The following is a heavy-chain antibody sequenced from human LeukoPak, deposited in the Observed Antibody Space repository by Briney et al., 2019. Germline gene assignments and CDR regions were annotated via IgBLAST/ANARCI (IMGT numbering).Heavy chain of an antibody. V-gene: IGHV3-7*01. CDR2: IKQDGSEK. D-gene: IGHD5-18*01. J-gene: IGHJ4*02. CDR3: ARDPTRGYSYGYGDY. CDR1: RFTFSSYW. Sequence: PGGSLRLSCAASRFTFSSYWMNWVRQAPGKGLQWVANIKQDGSEKYYVDSVKGRFTISRDNAKNSLYLQMNSLRAEDTAVYYCARDPTRGYSYGYGDYWGQGTLVTVSS.